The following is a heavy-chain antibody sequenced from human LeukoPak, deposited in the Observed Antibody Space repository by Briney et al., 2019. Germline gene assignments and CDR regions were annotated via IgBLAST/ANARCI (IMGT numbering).Heavy chain of an antibody. CDR1: GGSISSYY. J-gene: IGHJ4*02. CDR2: IYTSGST. D-gene: IGHD6-6*01. CDR3: ARLKIQLGPYYFDY. Sequence: PSETLSLTCTVSGGSISSYYWSWIRQPAGKGLEWIGRIYTSGSTNYNPSLKSRVTMSVDTSKNQFSLKLSSVTAADTAVYYCARLKIQLGPYYFDYWGQGTLVTVSS. V-gene: IGHV4-4*07.